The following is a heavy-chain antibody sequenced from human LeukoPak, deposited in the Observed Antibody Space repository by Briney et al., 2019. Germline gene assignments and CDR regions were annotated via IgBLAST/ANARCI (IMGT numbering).Heavy chain of an antibody. CDR1: GFTFSTYA. CDR3: ARGRWVDIVTHGFDY. V-gene: IGHV3-64*02. Sequence: GGSLRLSCAASGFTFSTYAMHWARQAPGKGLEYVSAISSNGQSTYYADSVKGRFTISRDNSENTVYLQMGSLRAEDMAVYYCARGRWVDIVTHGFDYWGQGSLVTVSS. D-gene: IGHD3-9*01. J-gene: IGHJ4*02. CDR2: ISSNGQST.